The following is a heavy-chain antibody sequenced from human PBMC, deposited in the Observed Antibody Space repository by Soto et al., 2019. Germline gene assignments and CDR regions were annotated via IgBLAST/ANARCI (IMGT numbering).Heavy chain of an antibody. Sequence: EVQLVQSGAEVKKPGESLRISCKGSGYSFTSYWISWVRQMPGKGLEWMGRIDPSDSYTNYSPSFQGHVTISADKSISTAYLQWSSLKASDTAMYYCARHPPDFWSGYPIHWFDPWGQGTLVTVSS. CDR1: GYSFTSYW. D-gene: IGHD3-3*01. V-gene: IGHV5-10-1*03. J-gene: IGHJ5*02. CDR3: ARHPPDFWSGYPIHWFDP. CDR2: IDPSDSYT.